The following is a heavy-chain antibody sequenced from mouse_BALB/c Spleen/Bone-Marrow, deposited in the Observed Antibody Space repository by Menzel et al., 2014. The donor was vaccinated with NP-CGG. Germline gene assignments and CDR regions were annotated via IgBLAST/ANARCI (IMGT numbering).Heavy chain of an antibody. J-gene: IGHJ4*01. CDR3: ARGGHDFSLDY. Sequence: VQLVESGAKFVMPGASVKMSCKASGYTFTDKWMHWVKQRPGQGLEWIGAIDTSDSYINYNQKFKGKASLTVDASSSTAYMHLSSLTSDDSAVYYCARGGHDFSLDYWGQGTSVIASS. CDR2: IDTSDSYI. CDR1: GYTFTDKW. D-gene: IGHD2-4*01. V-gene: IGHV1-69*01.